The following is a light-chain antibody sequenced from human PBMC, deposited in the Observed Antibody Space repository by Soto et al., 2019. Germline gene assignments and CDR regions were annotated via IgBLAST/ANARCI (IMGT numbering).Light chain of an antibody. J-gene: IGLJ1*01. CDR2: EVV. V-gene: IGLV2-18*02. CDR1: KNDIGVYDF. CDR3: SSYTTSSTRV. Sequence: QSVLTQPPSASGSPGQSVTISCTGTKNDIGVYDFVSWYQHHPGKAPRLIIYEVVQRPSGVPDRFSGSKSGNTASLTISGLQAEDEADYYCSSYTTSSTRVFGPGTKGTVL.